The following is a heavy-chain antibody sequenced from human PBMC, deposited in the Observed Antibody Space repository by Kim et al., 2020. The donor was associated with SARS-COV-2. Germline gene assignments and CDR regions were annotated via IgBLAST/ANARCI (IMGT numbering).Heavy chain of an antibody. Sequence: QKFQGRVTMTRDTSNSTAYMELSRLRSDDTAVYYCARDLHAGYPAQTIDYWGQGTLVTVSS. CDR3: ARDLHAGYPAQTIDY. V-gene: IGHV1-2*02. J-gene: IGHJ4*02. D-gene: IGHD2-15*01.